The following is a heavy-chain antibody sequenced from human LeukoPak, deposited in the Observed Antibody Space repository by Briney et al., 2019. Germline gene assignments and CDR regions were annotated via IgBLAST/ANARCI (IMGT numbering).Heavy chain of an antibody. V-gene: IGHV3-49*04. D-gene: IGHD6-19*01. CDR1: GFTFGDYT. J-gene: IGHJ4*02. CDR2: IRSKAYGGTT. CDR3: TRDVLGHNSGPIK. Sequence: QPGRSLRLSCTASGFTFGDYTFSWVRQAPGEGLEWVGVIRSKAYGGTTDYAASVKGRFTMSRDDSQSIAYLQMNSLKTEDTAVYYCTRDVLGHNSGPIKWGQGTQVTVSS.